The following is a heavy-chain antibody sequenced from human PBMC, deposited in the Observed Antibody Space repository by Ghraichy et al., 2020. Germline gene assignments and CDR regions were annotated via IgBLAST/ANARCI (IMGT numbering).Heavy chain of an antibody. J-gene: IGHJ2*01. CDR2: INHSGST. D-gene: IGHD5-24*01. CDR3: ARETRRERYFDL. CDR1: GGSFSGYY. Sequence: SETLSLTCAVYGGSFSGYYWSWIRQPPGKGLEWIGEINHSGSTNYNPSLKSRVTISVDTSKNQFSLKLSSVTAADTAVYYCARETRRERYFDLWGRGTLVTVSS. V-gene: IGHV4-34*01.